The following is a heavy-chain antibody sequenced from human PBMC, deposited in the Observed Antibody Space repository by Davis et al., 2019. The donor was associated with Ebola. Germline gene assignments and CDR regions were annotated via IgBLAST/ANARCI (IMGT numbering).Heavy chain of an antibody. D-gene: IGHD2-21*01. Sequence: PGGSLRLSCAVYGGSFSGYYWSWIRQPPGKGLEWIGYIYHSGSTYYNPSLKSRVTISVDRSKNQFSLKLSSVTAADTAVYYCARGPYCGGDCLYYFDYWGQGTLVTVSS. V-gene: IGHV4-34*01. CDR1: GGSFSGYY. CDR3: ARGPYCGGDCLYYFDY. CDR2: IYHSGST. J-gene: IGHJ4*02.